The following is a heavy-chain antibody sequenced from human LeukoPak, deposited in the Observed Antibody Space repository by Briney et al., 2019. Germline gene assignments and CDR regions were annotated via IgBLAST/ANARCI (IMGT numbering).Heavy chain of an antibody. D-gene: IGHD6-19*01. CDR1: GGSISSGDYY. CDR3: ARDSSGWYLPWFDP. V-gene: IGHV4-30-4*08. J-gene: IGHJ5*02. Sequence: SQTLSLTCTVSGGSISSGDYYWSWIRQPPGKGLEWIGYIYYSGSTYYNPSLKSRVTISVDTSKNQFSLKLSSVTAADTAVYYCARDSSGWYLPWFDPWGQGTLVTVSS. CDR2: IYYSGST.